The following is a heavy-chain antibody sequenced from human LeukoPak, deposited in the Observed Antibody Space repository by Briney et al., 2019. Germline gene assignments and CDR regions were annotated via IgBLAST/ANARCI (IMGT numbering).Heavy chain of an antibody. CDR2: IYYSGST. D-gene: IGHD3-3*01. CDR1: GGSISSYY. J-gene: IGHJ5*02. CDR3: ARANTYYDFWSGYARSPDPRHNWFDP. V-gene: IGHV4-59*01. Sequence: SETLSLTCTVSGGSISSYYWSWIRQPPGKGLEWIGYIYYSGSTNYNPSLKSRVTISVDTSKNQFSLKLSSVTAADTAVYYCARANTYYDFWSGYARSPDPRHNWFDPWGQGTLVTVSS.